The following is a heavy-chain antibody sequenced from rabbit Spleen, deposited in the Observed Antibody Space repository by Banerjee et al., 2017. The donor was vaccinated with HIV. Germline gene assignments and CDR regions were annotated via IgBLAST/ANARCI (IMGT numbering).Heavy chain of an antibody. V-gene: IGHV1S40*01. CDR2: INIVTGKS. D-gene: IGHD1-1*01. J-gene: IGHJ4*01. CDR3: ARDLVAVIGWNFNL. CDR1: GFDFSRDYF. Sequence: QSLEESGGDLVKPGASLTLTCKASGFDFSRDYFMCWVRQAPGKGLEWIACINIVTGKSVYASWVSGRFTMSRTSSTTVTLQMTSLTAADTATYFCARDLVAVIGWNFNLWGQGTLVTVS.